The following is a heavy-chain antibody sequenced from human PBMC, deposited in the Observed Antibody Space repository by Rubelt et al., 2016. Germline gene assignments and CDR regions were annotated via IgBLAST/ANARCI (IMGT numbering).Heavy chain of an antibody. CDR2: INHSGST. D-gene: IGHD3-22*01. CDR3: ARVTPVHSNGSGYYYVFDY. J-gene: IGHJ4*02. Sequence: QVQLQQWGAGLLKPSETLSLTCAVYSGSFSGYYWSWIRQPPGKGLEWIGEINHSGSTNYNPSLKTRVTISIDTSKNKFALWLSSVTAADTALYYCARVTPVHSNGSGYYYVFDYWGQGTLVTVSS. CDR1: SGSFSGYY. V-gene: IGHV4-34*01.